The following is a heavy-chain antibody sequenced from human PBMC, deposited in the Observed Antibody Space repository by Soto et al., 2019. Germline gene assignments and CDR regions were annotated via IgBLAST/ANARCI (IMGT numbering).Heavy chain of an antibody. CDR3: AKDSWAIFGVPAGEYYAMDV. Sequence: GSLRLSCVASGFTFENYAMSWVRQAPGKGLEWVSAISGSGGTTYYSDSVKGRFTISRDNSKDTVYLQMNDLRVEDAAEYFCAKDSWAIFGVPAGEYYAMDVWGQGTTVTVSS. CDR1: GFTFENYA. D-gene: IGHD3-3*01. CDR2: ISGSGGTT. V-gene: IGHV3-23*01. J-gene: IGHJ6*02.